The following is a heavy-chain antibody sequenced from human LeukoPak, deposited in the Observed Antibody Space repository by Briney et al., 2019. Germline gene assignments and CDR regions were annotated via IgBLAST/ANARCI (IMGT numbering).Heavy chain of an antibody. CDR1: GGSFSGYY. D-gene: IGHD5-12*01. Sequence: SETLSLTCAVYGGSFSGYYWSWIRQPPGKGLEWIGEINHSGRTNDNPSLKSRVTISVDTSKNQFSLKLSSVTAADTAVYYCARVGGYEPSFDYWGQGTLVTVSS. V-gene: IGHV4-34*01. J-gene: IGHJ4*02. CDR3: ARVGGYEPSFDY. CDR2: INHSGRT.